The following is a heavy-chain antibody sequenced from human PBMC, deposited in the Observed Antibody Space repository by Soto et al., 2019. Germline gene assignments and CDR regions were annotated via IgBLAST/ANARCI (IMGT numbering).Heavy chain of an antibody. J-gene: IGHJ3*02. Sequence: GGSLRLSCAASGFTFRDFAMSWVRQSPGRGQEWVSTIGALVSTAFYADSVRGWFTISRDNSNNILYLQRNSLRAEDTAVYYCAKDSGLPDFGLVIHSFCIWGQGTMVTVSS. CDR1: GFTFRDFA. V-gene: IGHV3-23*01. CDR3: AKDSGLPDFGLVIHSFCI. D-gene: IGHD3-3*01. CDR2: IGALVSTA.